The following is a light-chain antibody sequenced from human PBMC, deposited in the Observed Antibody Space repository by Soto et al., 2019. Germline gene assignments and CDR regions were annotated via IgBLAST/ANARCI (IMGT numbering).Light chain of an antibody. V-gene: IGLV1-40*01. J-gene: IGLJ1*01. CDR3: QSYDSSLSGSEV. CDR1: SSNIGAGYD. CDR2: GNS. Sequence: QSVLTRPPSVSGAPGQRVTISCTGSSSNIGAGYDVHWYQQLPGTAPKLLIYGNSNRPSGVPDRFSGPKSGTSASLAITGLQAEDEPDYYCQSYDSSLSGSEVFGTGTKLTVL.